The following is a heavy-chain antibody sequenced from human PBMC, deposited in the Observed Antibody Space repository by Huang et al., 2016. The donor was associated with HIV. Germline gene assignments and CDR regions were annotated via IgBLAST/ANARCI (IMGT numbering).Heavy chain of an antibody. V-gene: IGHV3-30*04. Sequence: QVQLVESGGGVAQPGRSLRLSCVASGFTFSTYAMHWVRPAPGEGLEWVAGTSYDGSDKYYADSVKGRFTISRDNSKNTLYLQMNSLRVEDTALYYCARDRGGSYGVYFDYWGQATLVTVSS. CDR3: ARDRGGSYGVYFDY. CDR2: TSYDGSDK. J-gene: IGHJ4*02. D-gene: IGHD3-10*01. CDR1: GFTFSTYA.